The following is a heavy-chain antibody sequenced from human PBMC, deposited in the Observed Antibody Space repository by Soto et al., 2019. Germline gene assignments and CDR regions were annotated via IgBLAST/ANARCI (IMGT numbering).Heavy chain of an antibody. CDR2: LSRGGGST. D-gene: IGHD5-12*01. J-gene: IGHJ3*02. V-gene: IGHV3-23*01. CDR1: GFTYSSHG. Sequence: GGSLRLSCAASGFTYSSHGMSWVRQAPGKGLEWIAGLSRGGGSTYYADSVKGRFTISRDNSKNTLDLIMNSLRVEDTALYYCARDGQYRTDGSDIWGQGAMVTVSS. CDR3: ARDGQYRTDGSDI.